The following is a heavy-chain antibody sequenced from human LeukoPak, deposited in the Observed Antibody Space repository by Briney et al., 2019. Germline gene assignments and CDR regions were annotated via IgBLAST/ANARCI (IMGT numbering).Heavy chain of an antibody. CDR2: ISAYNGNT. J-gene: IGHJ4*02. Sequence: ASVKVSCKASGYTFSSYGISWVRQAPGQGLEWMGWISAYNGNTNYAQKFRGRVTMTTDTSTSTAYMELRSLRSDDTAVYYCASLKTDGHFDYWGQGTLVTVSS. CDR1: GYTFSSYG. D-gene: IGHD5-24*01. CDR3: ASLKTDGHFDY. V-gene: IGHV1-18*01.